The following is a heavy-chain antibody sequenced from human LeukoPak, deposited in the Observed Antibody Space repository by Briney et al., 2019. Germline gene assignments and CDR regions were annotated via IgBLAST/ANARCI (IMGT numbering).Heavy chain of an antibody. CDR2: INHSGST. CDR3: ARHSLRVAGYDYVWGSYRPFDY. Sequence: SETLSLTCAVYGGSFSGYYWSWIRQPPGKGLEWIGEINHSGSTNYNPSLKSRVTISVDTSKNQFSLKLSSVTAADTAVYYCARHSLRVAGYDYVWGSYRPFDYWGQGTLVTVSS. V-gene: IGHV4-34*01. CDR1: GGSFSGYY. J-gene: IGHJ4*02. D-gene: IGHD3-16*02.